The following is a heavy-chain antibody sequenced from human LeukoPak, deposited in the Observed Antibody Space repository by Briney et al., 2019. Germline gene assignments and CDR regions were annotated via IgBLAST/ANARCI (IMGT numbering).Heavy chain of an antibody. V-gene: IGHV4-34*01. D-gene: IGHD4-11*01. CDR1: GGSFSGYY. CDR3: ARGGLNSNYFDS. CDR2: INDSGST. Sequence: SETLSLTCAVYGGSFSGYYWSWIRQPPGKGLEWMGEINDSGSTKYIPSLPTRVTISVHTSKKQFSLKVNSVTAPDTAVYYCARGGLNSNYFDSWGQGTLVTVSS. J-gene: IGHJ4*02.